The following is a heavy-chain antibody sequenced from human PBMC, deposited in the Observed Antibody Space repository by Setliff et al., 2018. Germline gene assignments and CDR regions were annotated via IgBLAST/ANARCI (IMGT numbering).Heavy chain of an antibody. CDR3: AGDPPGPHLVYTY. V-gene: IGHV3-23*01. J-gene: IGHJ4*02. Sequence: GESLKISCAASEFTFNSYTMNWVRQAPGKGLEWVSAISGSGGSTDYADSVKGRFTISRDNSKNTLYLQMNGLRAEDTAIYYCAGDPPGPHLVYTYWGQGALVTVSS. CDR2: ISGSGGST. CDR1: EFTFNSYT. D-gene: IGHD3-16*01.